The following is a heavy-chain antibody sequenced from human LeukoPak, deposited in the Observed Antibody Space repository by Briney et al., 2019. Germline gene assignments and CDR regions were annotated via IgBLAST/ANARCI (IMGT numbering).Heavy chain of an antibody. CDR2: LFYSGST. D-gene: IGHD3-10*01. CDR1: GGSISSYY. Sequence: SETLSLTCTVSGGSISSYYWSWIRQPPGKGLEWISYLFYSGSTDYNPSLESRVTISVDTSKNQFSLKLRSVTAADTAVYYCATVAVVRGVTYFDYWGQGTLVTVSS. J-gene: IGHJ4*02. V-gene: IGHV4-59*01. CDR3: ATVAVVRGVTYFDY.